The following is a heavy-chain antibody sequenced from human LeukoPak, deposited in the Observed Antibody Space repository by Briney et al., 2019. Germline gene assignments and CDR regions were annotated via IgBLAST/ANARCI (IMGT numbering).Heavy chain of an antibody. CDR1: GGSISSSSYY. D-gene: IGHD4-23*01. V-gene: IGHV4-39*01. Sequence: PSETLSLTCTVSGGSISSSSYYWGWIRQPPGKGLEWIGSIYYSGSTYYNPSLKSRVTISVDTSKNQFSLKLSSVTAADTAVYYCACLYGGKKGPGYWGQGTLVTVSS. CDR3: ACLYGGKKGPGY. J-gene: IGHJ4*02. CDR2: IYYSGST.